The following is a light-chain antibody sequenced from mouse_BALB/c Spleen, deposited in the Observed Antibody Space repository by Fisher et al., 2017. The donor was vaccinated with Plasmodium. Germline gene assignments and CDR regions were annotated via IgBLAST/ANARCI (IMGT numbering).Light chain of an antibody. CDR1: QSLVHSYGDTY. Sequence: DIVLTQTTLTLSVTIGQPASISCRSSQSLVHSYGDTYLHWYLQKPGQSPKLLISKVSNRFSGVPDRFSGSGSVTDFTLKISRVEAEDLGVYFCSQSTHLPLTFGAGTKLELK. V-gene: IGKV1-110*01. CDR3: SQSTHLPLT. CDR2: KVS. J-gene: IGKJ5*01.